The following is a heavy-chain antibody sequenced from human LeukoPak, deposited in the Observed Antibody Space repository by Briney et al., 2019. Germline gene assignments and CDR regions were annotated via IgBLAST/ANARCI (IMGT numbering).Heavy chain of an antibody. V-gene: IGHV4-4*07. CDR1: GGSISSYY. J-gene: IGHJ6*02. D-gene: IGHD3-10*01. CDR3: ARMVQGVSYYYYGMDV. CDR2: IYTSGST. Sequence: PSETLSLTCTVSGGSISSYYWSWIRQPAGKGLEWIGRIYTSGSTNYNPSLKSRVTMSVDTSKNQFSLKLSSVTAADTAVYYCARMVQGVSYYYYGMDVWGQGTTVTVSS.